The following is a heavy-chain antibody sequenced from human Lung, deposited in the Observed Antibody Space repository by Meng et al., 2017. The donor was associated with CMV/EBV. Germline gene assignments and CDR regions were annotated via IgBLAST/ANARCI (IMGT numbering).Heavy chain of an antibody. Sequence: GGSXRLSCKSSGYSFTSYWIGWVRQMPGKGLEWMGIIYPGDSDTRYSPSFQGQVTISADKSISTAYLQWSSLKASDTAMYYCAVAPGWELLGWFDPWCQGTLVTVSS. CDR2: IYPGDSDT. CDR1: GYSFTSYW. CDR3: AVAPGWELLGWFDP. V-gene: IGHV5-51*01. J-gene: IGHJ5*02. D-gene: IGHD1-26*01.